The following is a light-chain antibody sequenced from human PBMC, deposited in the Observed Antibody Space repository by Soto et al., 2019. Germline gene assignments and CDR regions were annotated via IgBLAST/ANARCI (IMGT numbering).Light chain of an antibody. CDR3: SSYTSSSTLEDV. CDR2: DVS. CDR1: SSDVGGYNY. Sequence: QSVLTQPASVSGSPGQSITISCTGTSSDVGGYNYVSWYQQHPGKAPKLMIYDVSNRPSGVSNRFSGSKSGNTASLTISGLQAEDEADYYCSSYTSSSTLEDVFGTGTKV. V-gene: IGLV2-14*01. J-gene: IGLJ1*01.